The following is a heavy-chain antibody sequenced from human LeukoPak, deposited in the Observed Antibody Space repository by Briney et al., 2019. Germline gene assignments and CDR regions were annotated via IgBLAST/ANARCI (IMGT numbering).Heavy chain of an antibody. CDR1: GGSISSSSYY. J-gene: IGHJ4*02. CDR2: IYYSGRT. V-gene: IGHV4-39*01. Sequence: SETLSLTCTVSGGSISSSSYYWGWIRQPPGKGLEWIGSIYYSGRTYYNPSLKSRVTISVDTSKNQFSLKLSSVTAADTAVYYCARHPTVVTFNFGYWGQGTLVTVSS. CDR3: ARHPTVVTFNFGY. D-gene: IGHD4-23*01.